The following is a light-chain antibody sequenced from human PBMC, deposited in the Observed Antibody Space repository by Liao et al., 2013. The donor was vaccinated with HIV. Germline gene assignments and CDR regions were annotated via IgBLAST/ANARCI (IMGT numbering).Light chain of an antibody. V-gene: IGLV3-1*01. J-gene: IGLJ3*02. CDR3: QAWDSSTGV. Sequence: SFELTQPPSVSVSPGQTANINCSGDKLGEKYACWYQQKPGQSPVLVIYQDTKRPSGIPERFSGSNSGNTATLTISGTQAMDEADYYCQAWDSSTGVFGGGTKLTVL. CDR1: KLGEKY. CDR2: QDT.